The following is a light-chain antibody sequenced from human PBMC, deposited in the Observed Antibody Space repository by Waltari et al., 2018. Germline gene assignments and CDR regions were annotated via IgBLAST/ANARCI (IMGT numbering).Light chain of an antibody. CDR3: QTGGHGTWV. CDR1: RQHRSNS. Sequence: HLVVNQVHAASASLGAAVRLTCPPIRQHRSNSVQCHRQHPEKGPRYLTTVNSDGSYSKGDEIPDRFSGSSSGAERYRTSSSLQSEDEADYYCQTGGHGTWVFGGGTKLTVL. J-gene: IGLJ3*02. V-gene: IGLV4-69*01. CDR2: VNSDGSY.